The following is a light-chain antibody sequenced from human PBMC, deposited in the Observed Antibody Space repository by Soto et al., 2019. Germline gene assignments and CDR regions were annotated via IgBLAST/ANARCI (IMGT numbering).Light chain of an antibody. CDR2: GAS. CDR3: QQYNNWPGT. Sequence: EIVMTQSPSTLPVSPGERATHSCGASQSVSRNLAWYQQKPGQAPRLLIYGASTRATGIPARFSGSGSGTEFTLTISSLQSEDFAVYYCQQYNNWPGTFGQGTKVDIK. V-gene: IGKV3-15*01. CDR1: QSVSRN. J-gene: IGKJ1*01.